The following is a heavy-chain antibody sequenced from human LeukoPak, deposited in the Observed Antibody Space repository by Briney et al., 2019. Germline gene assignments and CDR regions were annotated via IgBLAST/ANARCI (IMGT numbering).Heavy chain of an antibody. J-gene: IGHJ4*02. CDR2: IRYDGSNK. CDR1: GFTFSSYG. Sequence: PGGSLRLSCAASGFTFSSYGMHWVRQAPGKGLEWVAFIRYDGSNKYYADSVKGRFTISRDNSKNSLYLQMNSLRAEDTAVYYCARDLDDSSGYCHDYWGQGTLVTVSS. V-gene: IGHV3-30*02. D-gene: IGHD3-22*01. CDR3: ARDLDDSSGYCHDY.